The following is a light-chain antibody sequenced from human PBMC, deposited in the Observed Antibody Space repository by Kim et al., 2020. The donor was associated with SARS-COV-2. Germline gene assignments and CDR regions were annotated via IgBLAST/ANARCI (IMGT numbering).Light chain of an antibody. CDR3: QQYGSSPLVT. Sequence: EIVLTQSPGTLSLSPGERATLSCRASQNVDSTYLAGYQQKPGQAPRLLIYGASSRATGISDRFSGSGSGTDFTLTISRLEPEDFAVYYCQQYGSSPLVTFGGGTK. V-gene: IGKV3-20*01. J-gene: IGKJ4*01. CDR1: QNVDSTY. CDR2: GAS.